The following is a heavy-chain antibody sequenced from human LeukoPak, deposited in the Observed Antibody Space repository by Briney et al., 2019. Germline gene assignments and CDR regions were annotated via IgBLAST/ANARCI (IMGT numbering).Heavy chain of an antibody. CDR1: GGSFSGYY. CDR3: ARGGGTAMATNDY. Sequence: SETLSLTCAVYGGSFSGYYWSWIRQPPGKGLEWIGEINHSGSTNYNPSLKCRVTISVDTSKNQFSLKLSSVTAADTAVYYCARGGGTAMATNDYWGQGTLVTVSS. V-gene: IGHV4-34*01. CDR2: INHSGST. D-gene: IGHD5-18*01. J-gene: IGHJ4*02.